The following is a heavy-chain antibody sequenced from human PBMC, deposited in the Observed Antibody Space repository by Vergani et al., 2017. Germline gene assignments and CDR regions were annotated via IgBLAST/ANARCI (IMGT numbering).Heavy chain of an antibody. CDR2: ISDNGGTT. CDR3: TKGSRGYTGYFFDY. V-gene: IGHV3-23*01. J-gene: IGHJ4*03. D-gene: IGHD5-12*01. CDR1: GFTFTSYA. Sequence: EVRLLESGGGLVQPGGSLRLSCVGSGFTFTSYAMNWVRQAPGKGLEWVSIISDNGGTTYYADSVKGRFTISRDNSKNTLHLQMNSLRADDTAVYYCTKGSRGYTGYFFDYWGQGTMVTVSS.